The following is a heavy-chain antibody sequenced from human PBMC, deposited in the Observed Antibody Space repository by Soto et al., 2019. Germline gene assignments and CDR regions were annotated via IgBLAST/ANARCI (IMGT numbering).Heavy chain of an antibody. D-gene: IGHD1-7*01. J-gene: IGHJ4*02. CDR2: IIPIFGTA. CDR1: GGTFSSYA. Sequence: GASVKVSCKASGGTFSSYAISWVRQAPGQGLEWMGGIIPIFGTANYAQKFQGRVTITADESTSTAYMELSSLRSEDTAVYYCAPLGAAGTTNYWGQGTLVTSPQ. V-gene: IGHV1-69*13. CDR3: APLGAAGTTNY.